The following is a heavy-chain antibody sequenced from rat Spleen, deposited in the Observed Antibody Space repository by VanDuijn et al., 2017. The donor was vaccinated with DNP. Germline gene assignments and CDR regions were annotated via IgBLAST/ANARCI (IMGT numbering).Heavy chain of an antibody. V-gene: IGHV1-43*01. CDR3: ARPNYDGSYYYHYALDA. D-gene: IGHD1-12*02. CDR2: INTGSGGT. Sequence: QVQLQQSGAELAKPGSSVKISCKASGNTFTSYYISWIKQTTGQGLECIGYINTGSGGTNYNEKFKGKATLTVDKSSSTAFMQLSSLTPDDSAVYYCARPNYDGSYYYHYALDAWGQGTSVTVSS. J-gene: IGHJ4*01. CDR1: GNTFTSYY.